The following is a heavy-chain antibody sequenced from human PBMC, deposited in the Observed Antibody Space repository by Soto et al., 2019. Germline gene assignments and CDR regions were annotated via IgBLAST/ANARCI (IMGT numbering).Heavy chain of an antibody. V-gene: IGHV3-30*18. J-gene: IGHJ6*02. D-gene: IGHD6-19*01. CDR1: GFTFSSYG. CDR3: AKDPIAVAGNNYYRMDV. CDR2: ISSDGSNE. Sequence: LRLSCVASGFTFSSYGMYWVRQAPGKGLEWVAVISSDGSNEYYADSVKGRFTISRDNSKNTLYLQMNSLRAEDTAVYYCAKDPIAVAGNNYYRMDVWGQGTTVTVSS.